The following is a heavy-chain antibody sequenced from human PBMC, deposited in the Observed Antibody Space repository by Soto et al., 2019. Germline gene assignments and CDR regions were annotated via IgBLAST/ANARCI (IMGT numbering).Heavy chain of an antibody. Sequence: GGSLRLSCAASGFNFSDYYMSWTRQAPGKGLEWVSYISSSGSTIYYADSVKGRFTISRDNAKNSLYLQINSLRADDKAVYYCARLSSGMGGMDVWGQGTTVTVSS. V-gene: IGHV3-11*01. CDR2: ISSSGSTI. D-gene: IGHD6-13*01. CDR1: GFNFSDYY. CDR3: ARLSSGMGGMDV. J-gene: IGHJ6*01.